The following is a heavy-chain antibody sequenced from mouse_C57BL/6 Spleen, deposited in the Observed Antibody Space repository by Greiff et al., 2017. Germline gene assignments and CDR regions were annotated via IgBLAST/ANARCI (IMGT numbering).Heavy chain of an antibody. V-gene: IGHV1-69*01. CDR3: ASVLLSMDY. D-gene: IGHD1-1*01. CDR1: GYTFTSYW. J-gene: IGHJ4*01. Sequence: QVQLQQPGAELVMPGASVKLSCKASGYTFTSYWMHWVKQRPGQGLEWIGEIDPSDSYTNYNQKFKGKSTLTVDKSSSTAYMQLSSLTSEDSAVYYCASVLLSMDYWGQGTSVTVSS. CDR2: IDPSDSYT.